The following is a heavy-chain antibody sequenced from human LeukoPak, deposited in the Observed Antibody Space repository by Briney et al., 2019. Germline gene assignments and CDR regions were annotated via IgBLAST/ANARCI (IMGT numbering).Heavy chain of an antibody. Sequence: GGSLRLSCVASGFTLSSYAMTWGRQAPGKGLECVSHITSDGGDTNYADSVKGRFTISRDNSKSTLYLQMDSLRAEDTAVYYCAKGLSYSSGGGGDWGQGTLVTVSS. D-gene: IGHD1-26*01. J-gene: IGHJ4*02. CDR3: AKGLSYSSGGGGD. V-gene: IGHV3-23*01. CDR2: ITSDGGDT. CDR1: GFTLSSYA.